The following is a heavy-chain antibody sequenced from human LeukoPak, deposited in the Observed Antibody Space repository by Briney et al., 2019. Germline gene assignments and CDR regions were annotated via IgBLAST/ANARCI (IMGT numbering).Heavy chain of an antibody. CDR1: GYTFTGYY. CDR3: ARVVSGSSWYKYDY. Sequence: ASVKVSCKAPGYTFTGYYMHWVRQAPGQGLEWMGRINPNSGGTNYAQKFQGRVTMTRDTSISTAYMELSRLRSDDTAVYYCARVVSGSSWYKYDYWGQGTLVTVSS. D-gene: IGHD6-13*01. CDR2: INPNSGGT. V-gene: IGHV1-2*06. J-gene: IGHJ4*02.